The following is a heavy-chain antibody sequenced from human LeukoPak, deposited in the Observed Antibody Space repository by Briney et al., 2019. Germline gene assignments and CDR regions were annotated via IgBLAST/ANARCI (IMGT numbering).Heavy chain of an antibody. CDR1: GGSISDYH. CDR2: IEKSGST. V-gene: IGHV4-4*08. D-gene: IGHD1-26*01. Sequence: SETLSLTCIVSGGSISDYHWTWIRQPPGKGLEWIGYIEKSGSTNYNLSLKSRVTISLDRSKNQLSLKLSSVTAADTAVYYCARDVGATNFDYWGQGTLVTVSS. J-gene: IGHJ4*02. CDR3: ARDVGATNFDY.